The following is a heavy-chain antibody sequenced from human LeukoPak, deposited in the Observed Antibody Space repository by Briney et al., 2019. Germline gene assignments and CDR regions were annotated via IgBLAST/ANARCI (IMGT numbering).Heavy chain of an antibody. CDR1: GFTFSSYA. Sequence: GGSLRLSCAASGFTFSSYAMHWVRQAPGKGLEWVVVISYDGSNKYYADSVKGRFTISRDNSKNTLYLQMNSLRAEDTAVYYCARVGGSYAQPNDYWGQGTLVTVSS. D-gene: IGHD1-26*01. J-gene: IGHJ4*02. V-gene: IGHV3-30*04. CDR3: ARVGGSYAQPNDY. CDR2: ISYDGSNK.